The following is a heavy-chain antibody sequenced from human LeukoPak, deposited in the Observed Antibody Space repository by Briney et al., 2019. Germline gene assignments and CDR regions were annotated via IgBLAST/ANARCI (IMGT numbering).Heavy chain of an antibody. CDR1: GGSISSSSYY. J-gene: IGHJ4*02. CDR2: IYYSGST. CDR3: ARTGDIVAVPAAED. V-gene: IGHV4-39*01. Sequence: SDTLSLTCTVSGGSISSSSYYWGWIRQPPGKGREWIGSIYYSGSTYYNPSLKSRVTISVDTSKNQFSLKLSSVTAADTAVYYCARTGDIVAVPAAEDWGQGTLVTVSS. D-gene: IGHD2-2*01.